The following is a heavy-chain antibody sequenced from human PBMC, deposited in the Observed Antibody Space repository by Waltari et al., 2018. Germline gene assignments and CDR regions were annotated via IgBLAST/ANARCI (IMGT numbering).Heavy chain of an antibody. CDR3: ARPTGSYYNVGAFDI. J-gene: IGHJ3*02. CDR2: INPGDSNT. V-gene: IGHV5-51*03. Sequence: EVQLVQSGAEVKKPGESLKISCKGSGYSFTSYWIGWVRQMPGKGLEWVGIINPGDSNTGYSPSFQGKVTISADKSISTAYLQWSSLKASDAAMYYCARPTGSYYNVGAFDIWGQGTMVTVSS. CDR1: GYSFTSYW. D-gene: IGHD3-10*01.